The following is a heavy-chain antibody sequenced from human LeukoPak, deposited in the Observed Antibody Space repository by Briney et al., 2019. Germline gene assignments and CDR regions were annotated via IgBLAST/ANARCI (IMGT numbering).Heavy chain of an antibody. CDR3: GYDILTGGAFDI. Sequence: GGSLRLSCAASGFTFSNAWMSWVSQAPGKGLEWVGRIKSKTDGGTTDYAAPVKGRFTISRDDSKNTLYLQMNSLKTEDTAVYYCGYDILTGGAFDIWGQGTMVTVSS. J-gene: IGHJ3*02. CDR1: GFTFSNAW. D-gene: IGHD3-9*01. V-gene: IGHV3-15*01. CDR2: IKSKTDGGTT.